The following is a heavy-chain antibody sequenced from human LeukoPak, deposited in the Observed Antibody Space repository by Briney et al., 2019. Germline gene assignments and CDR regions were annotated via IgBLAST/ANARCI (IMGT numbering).Heavy chain of an antibody. CDR1: GGTFSSHA. Sequence: ASVKVSCKASGGTFSSHAISWVRQAPGQGLEWMGGIIPIFGTANYAQKFQGRVTITADKSTSTAYMELSSLRSEDTAVYYCAARGGSGSYHFDYWGQGTLVTVSS. CDR2: IIPIFGTA. V-gene: IGHV1-69*06. D-gene: IGHD3-10*01. J-gene: IGHJ4*02. CDR3: AARGGSGSYHFDY.